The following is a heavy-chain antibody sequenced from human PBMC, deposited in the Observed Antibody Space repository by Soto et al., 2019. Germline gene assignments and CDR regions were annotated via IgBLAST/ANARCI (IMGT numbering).Heavy chain of an antibody. Sequence: VHLVESGGGLVQPGGYLRLYCAASGFKFSNHWMHWVRQRPGEGLVWVSRITSDGKSKAYAESVKGRFANSRDNAKNTLYRQMNGLTAEDTAVYYCARESGDWPLNWLDPWGQGTLVTVSS. V-gene: IGHV3-74*01. CDR3: ARESGDWPLNWLDP. J-gene: IGHJ5*02. D-gene: IGHD2-21*02. CDR1: GFKFSNHW. CDR2: ITSDGKSK.